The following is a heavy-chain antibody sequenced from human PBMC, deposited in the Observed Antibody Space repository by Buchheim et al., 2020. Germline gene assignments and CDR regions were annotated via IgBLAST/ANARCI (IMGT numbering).Heavy chain of an antibody. CDR2: VYWDDDK. D-gene: IGHD2-15*01. V-gene: IGHV2-5*02. CDR1: GFSLRTSGVG. CDR3: AYFQGSGSTSFDY. Sequence: QITLKESGPTLVKPTQTLTLTCTFTGFSLRTSGVGVVWIRQPPGKALEWLALVYWDDDKRYSPSLKSRLSITKDTLKNQVGLTMANMDPVDTATYFCAYFQGSGSTSFDYWGQGTL. J-gene: IGHJ4*02.